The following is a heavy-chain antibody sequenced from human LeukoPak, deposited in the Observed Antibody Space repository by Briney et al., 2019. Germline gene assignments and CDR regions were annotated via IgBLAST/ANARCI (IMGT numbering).Heavy chain of an antibody. J-gene: IGHJ5*02. D-gene: IGHD1-7*01. CDR1: GYTFTGYY. V-gene: IGHV1-2*02. CDR2: INPNSGGT. CDR3: ARDRGITGTTAPSWFDP. Sequence: ASVKVSCKASGYTFTGYYMHWVRQAPGQGLEWMGWINPNSGGTNYAQKFQGRVTITRDTSISTAYMELSRLRSDDTAVYYCARDRGITGTTAPSWFDPWGQGTLVTVSS.